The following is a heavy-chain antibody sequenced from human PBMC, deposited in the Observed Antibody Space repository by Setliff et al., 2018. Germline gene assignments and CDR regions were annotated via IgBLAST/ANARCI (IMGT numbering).Heavy chain of an antibody. Sequence: SETLSLTCGVSGGSITSGGYYWSWIRQHPGKGLEWIGYIYYSGSTSYYNPSLKSRVTISVDTSKNQFSLKLSSVTAAGTAVYYCARGRAGHSGHWGQGTLVTVSS. V-gene: IGHV4-31*11. D-gene: IGHD6-19*01. CDR1: GGSITSGGYY. CDR3: ARGRAGHSGH. J-gene: IGHJ4*02. CDR2: IYYSGSTS.